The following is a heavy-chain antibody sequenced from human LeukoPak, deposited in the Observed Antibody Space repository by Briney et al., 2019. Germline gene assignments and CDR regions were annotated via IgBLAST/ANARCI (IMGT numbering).Heavy chain of an antibody. D-gene: IGHD5-18*01. J-gene: IGHJ3*02. CDR3: ARDRGYSYGCDAFDI. CDR1: GGSISRGGYY. CDR2: MYYSGSI. V-gene: IGHV4-31*03. Sequence: AETPCLTCTVSGGSISRGGYYWSWIRQHPGKGLEYIGYMYYSGSIYYNPSLKNRVTISLDPSKNQLSLKLSSVTAADTAVYYCARDRGYSYGCDAFDIWGQGTMVTVSS.